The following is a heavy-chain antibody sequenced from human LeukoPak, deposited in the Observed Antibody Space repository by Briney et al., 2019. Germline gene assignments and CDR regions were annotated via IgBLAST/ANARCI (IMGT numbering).Heavy chain of an antibody. CDR2: MNPNRGYT. J-gene: IGHJ4*02. D-gene: IGHD2-15*01. V-gene: IGHV1-8*01. CDR1: GYTFTSYD. Sequence: GASVKVSCKASGYTFTSYDINWVRQATGQGLEWMGWMNPNRGYTGYAQRFQGRVTMTSNTSINTAYMELSSLKSEDTAVYYCAKSGGHSGAFEYWGQGTLVTVSS. CDR3: AKSGGHSGAFEY.